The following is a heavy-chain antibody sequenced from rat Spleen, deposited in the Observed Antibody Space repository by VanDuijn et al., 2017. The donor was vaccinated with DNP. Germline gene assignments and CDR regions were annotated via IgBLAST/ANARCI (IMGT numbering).Heavy chain of an antibody. CDR1: GFNFNDYW. V-gene: IGHV5-22*01. J-gene: IGHJ2*01. CDR3: ARQDPFDY. CDR2: ISYEGSST. Sequence: EVKLVESGGGLVQPGRSLKLSCAASGFNFNDYWMGWVRQAPGKGLEWVASISYEGSSTYYRDSVKGRFTISRDNAKTTLYLQMDSLRSEDTATYYCARQDPFDYWGQGVMVTVSS.